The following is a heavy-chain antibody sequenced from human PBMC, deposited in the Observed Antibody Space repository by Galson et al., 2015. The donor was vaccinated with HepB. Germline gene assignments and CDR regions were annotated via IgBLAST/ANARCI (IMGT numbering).Heavy chain of an antibody. CDR1: GGSFSGYY. V-gene: IGHV4-34*01. D-gene: IGHD3-10*01. CDR3: ARRQPASGSPSREDAQYFQH. J-gene: IGHJ1*01. Sequence: SETLSLTCAVHGGSFSGYYWSRIRQPPGKGLEWIGEINHSGSTNYNPSLKSRVTISVDTSKNQFSLKLSSVTAADTAVYYCARRQPASGSPSREDAQYFQHWGQGTLVTVSS. CDR2: INHSGST.